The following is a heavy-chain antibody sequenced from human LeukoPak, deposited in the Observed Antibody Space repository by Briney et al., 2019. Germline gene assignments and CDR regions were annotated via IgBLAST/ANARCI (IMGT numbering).Heavy chain of an antibody. D-gene: IGHD3-10*01. CDR3: AKHYYGSGSVDY. J-gene: IGHJ4*02. Sequence: PGGPLRLSCAASGFIVTGNYMNWVRQAPGKGLEWVSVIDRGGSTYYADSVKGRFTVSRDNSKNTLYLQMNSLRADDTAVYYCAKHYYGSGSVDYWGQGTLVTVPP. CDR1: GFIVTGNY. CDR2: IDRGGST. V-gene: IGHV3-66*04.